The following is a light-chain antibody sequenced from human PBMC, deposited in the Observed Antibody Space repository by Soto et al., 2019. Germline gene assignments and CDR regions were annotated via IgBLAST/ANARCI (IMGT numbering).Light chain of an antibody. CDR2: DAS. CDR1: QSVSSY. Sequence: EIVLTQSPGTLSLSPGERGTLSCRASQSVSSYLAWYQQKPGQAPRLLIYDASNRATGIPARFSGSGSGTDFTLTISSLEPEDFAVYYCQQRSNWPLFTFGPGTKVDIK. CDR3: QQRSNWPLFT. J-gene: IGKJ3*01. V-gene: IGKV3-11*01.